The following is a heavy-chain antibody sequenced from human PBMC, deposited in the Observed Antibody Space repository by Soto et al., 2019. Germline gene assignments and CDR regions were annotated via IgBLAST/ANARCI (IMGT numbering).Heavy chain of an antibody. J-gene: IGHJ4*02. V-gene: IGHV4-39*01. Sequence: PSETLSLTCTVSGGSVSSRSYFWGWIRQPPGKGLEWIGSIYHSGSTYYNPSLKSRLTISVDTSKNQFSLKVNSVTAADTGVYYCARQSLRYSSSWYDGEFEYWGQGILVTVSS. D-gene: IGHD6-13*01. CDR1: GGSVSSRSYF. CDR2: IYHSGST. CDR3: ARQSLRYSSSWYDGEFEY.